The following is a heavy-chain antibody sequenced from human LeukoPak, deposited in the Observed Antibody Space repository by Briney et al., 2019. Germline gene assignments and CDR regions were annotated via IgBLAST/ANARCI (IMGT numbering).Heavy chain of an antibody. CDR2: INHSGST. CDR1: DGSFSGYY. D-gene: IGHD6-6*01. Sequence: SETLSLTCAVYDGSFSGYYWSWIRQPPGKGLEWIGEINHSGSTNYNPSLKSRVTISVDTSKNQFSLKLSSVTAADTAVYYCARRKGPIAARPGQGTPPSSYYMDVWGKGTTVTVSS. J-gene: IGHJ6*03. CDR3: ARRKGPIAARPGQGTPPSSYYMDV. V-gene: IGHV4-34*01.